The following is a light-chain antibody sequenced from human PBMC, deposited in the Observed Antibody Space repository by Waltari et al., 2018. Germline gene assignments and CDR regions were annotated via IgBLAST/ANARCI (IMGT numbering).Light chain of an antibody. Sequence: QSALTQPASVSGTPGQSITISCTGTTSDVGNYDLVSWYQHHPGKAPKLLICEVIKRPAGGSSRFSGSKSGSTAFLIISGLQPDDEADYYCGSYAGRGTYVFVSGTKVTVL. CDR2: EVI. CDR1: TSDVGNYDL. V-gene: IGLV2-23*02. J-gene: IGLJ1*01. CDR3: GSYAGRGTYV.